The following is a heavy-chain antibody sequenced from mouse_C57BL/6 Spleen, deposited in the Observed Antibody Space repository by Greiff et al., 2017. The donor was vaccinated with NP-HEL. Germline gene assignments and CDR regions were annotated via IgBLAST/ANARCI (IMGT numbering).Heavy chain of an antibody. Sequence: EVKLQESGPELVKPGASVKISCKASGYSFTDYNMNWVKQSNGKSLEWIGVINPNYGTTSYNQKFKGKATLTVDQSSSTAYMQLNSLTSEDSAVYYCASYYSNYGYYAMDYWGQGTSVTVSS. D-gene: IGHD2-5*01. CDR1: GYSFTDYN. CDR3: ASYYSNYGYYAMDY. CDR2: INPNYGTT. V-gene: IGHV1-39*01. J-gene: IGHJ4*01.